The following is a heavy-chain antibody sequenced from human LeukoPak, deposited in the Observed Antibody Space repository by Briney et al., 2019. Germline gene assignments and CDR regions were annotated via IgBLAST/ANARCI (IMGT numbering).Heavy chain of an antibody. V-gene: IGHV3-23*01. CDR2: ISDSGGGT. CDR1: GFTFSSYV. J-gene: IGHJ4*02. CDR3: ANLPGRAADY. Sequence: GGSLRLSCAASGFTFSSYVMNWVRQAPGKGLEWVSGISDSGGGTYYAGSVKGRFTISRDNSKNTLYLQMNSLRAEDTAVYYCANLPGRAADYWGQGTLVTVSS.